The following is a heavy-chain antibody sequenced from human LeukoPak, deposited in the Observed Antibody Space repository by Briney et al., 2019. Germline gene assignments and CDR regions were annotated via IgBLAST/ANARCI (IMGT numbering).Heavy chain of an antibody. CDR3: ARGGWYYFDY. D-gene: IGHD6-19*01. CDR1: GFTFSNYW. CDR2: IKQDGSDK. J-gene: IGHJ4*02. Sequence: TGGSLRLSCAASGFTFSNYWMSWVRQAPGKGLEWVANIKQDGSDKYYVDSVKGRFTISRDNTKNSLYLQMNSLRAEDTAVYYCARGGWYYFDYWRQGTQGTVAS. V-gene: IGHV3-7*04.